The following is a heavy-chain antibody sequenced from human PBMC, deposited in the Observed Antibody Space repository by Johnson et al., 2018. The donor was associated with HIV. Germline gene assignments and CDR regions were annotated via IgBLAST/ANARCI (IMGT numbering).Heavy chain of an antibody. V-gene: IGHV3-15*01. J-gene: IGHJ3*01. D-gene: IGHD3-22*01. Sequence: EVQLVESGGGLVQPGGSLRLSCAASGFTFNNAWMTWFRQPPGKGLEWVGRIKSKSDGGTTDYAAPVKGRFSISRDESQNTGYLEMNSLKTEDTAVYYCTTVADTSGYYPIKPFDDAFDLWGQGAMVTVSS. CDR1: GFTFNNAW. CDR2: IKSKSDGGTT. CDR3: TTVADTSGYYPIKPFDDAFDL.